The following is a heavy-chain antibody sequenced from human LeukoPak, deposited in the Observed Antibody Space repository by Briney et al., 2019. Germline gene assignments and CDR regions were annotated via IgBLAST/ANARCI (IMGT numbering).Heavy chain of an antibody. V-gene: IGHV1-69*04. CDR2: IIPIFGIA. J-gene: IGHJ4*02. D-gene: IGHD4-11*01. CDR1: GGTFSSYA. CDR3: ARVASDYSTYYFDY. Sequence: VASLKVSCKASGGTFSSYAISWVRQAPGQGLEWMGRIIPIFGIANYAQKFQGRVTITADKSTSTAYMELSSLRSEDTAVYYCARVASDYSTYYFDYWGQGTLVTVSS.